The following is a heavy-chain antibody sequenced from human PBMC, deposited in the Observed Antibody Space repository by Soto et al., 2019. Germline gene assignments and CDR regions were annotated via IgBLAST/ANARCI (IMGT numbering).Heavy chain of an antibody. CDR2: IRSKANSYAT. CDR1: GFTFSGSA. CDR3: TRHSWGWLHWDY. V-gene: IGHV3-73*02. J-gene: IGHJ4*02. D-gene: IGHD5-12*01. Sequence: EVQLVESGGGLVQPGGSLKLSCAASGFTFSGSAMHWVRQASGKGLEWVGRIRSKANSYATAYAASVKGRFTISRDDSKNTAYLQVNSLKTEDTAVYYCTRHSWGWLHWDYWGQGTLVTVSS.